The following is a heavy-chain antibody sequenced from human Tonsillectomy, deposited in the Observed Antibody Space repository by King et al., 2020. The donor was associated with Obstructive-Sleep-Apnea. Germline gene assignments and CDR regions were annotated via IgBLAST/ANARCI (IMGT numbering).Heavy chain of an antibody. D-gene: IGHD3-10*01. CDR3: ARETGITMVRGVQNWFAP. V-gene: IGHV4-30-4*01. J-gene: IGHJ5*02. CDR1: GGSISSGDYY. Sequence: QLQESGPGLVKPSQTLSLTCTVSGGSISSGDYYWSWIRQPPGKGLEWIGYIDYSGSTYYNPSLKSRVTISVDTSKNQFSLKLSSVTAADTAVYYCARETGITMVRGVQNWFAPWGQGTLVTVSS. CDR2: IDYSGST.